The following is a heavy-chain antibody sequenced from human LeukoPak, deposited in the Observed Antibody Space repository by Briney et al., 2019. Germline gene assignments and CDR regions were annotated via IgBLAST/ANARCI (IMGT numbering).Heavy chain of an antibody. CDR1: GFTFSSYA. CDR3: AKGDRTSGIFDY. D-gene: IGHD2-21*01. Sequence: GGSLRLSSPASGFTFSSYAMSWVRQAPGKGLEWVSTISGSGAGTYYADSVKGRLTISRDNSKNTLYLQINNLRAEDTAVYYCAKGDRTSGIFDYWGQGTLVTVSS. CDR2: ISGSGAGT. J-gene: IGHJ4*02. V-gene: IGHV3-23*01.